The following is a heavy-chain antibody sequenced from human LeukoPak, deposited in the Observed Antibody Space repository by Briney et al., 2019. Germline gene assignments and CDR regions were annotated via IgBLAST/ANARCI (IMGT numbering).Heavy chain of an antibody. CDR1: GGSISSYY. J-gene: IGHJ6*02. D-gene: IGHD2-15*01. CDR3: ASGVGSLGLPHPYYYGMDV. CDR2: IYYSGST. V-gene: IGHV4-59*08. Sequence: SETLSLTCTVSGGSISSYYWSWIRQPPGKGLEWIGYIYYSGSTNYNPSLKSRVTISVDTSKNQFSLKLSSVTAADTAVYYCASGVGSLGLPHPYYYGMDVWSQGTTVTVSS.